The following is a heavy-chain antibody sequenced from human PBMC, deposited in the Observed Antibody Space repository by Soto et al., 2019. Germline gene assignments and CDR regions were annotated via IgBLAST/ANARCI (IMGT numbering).Heavy chain of an antibody. J-gene: IGHJ6*03. CDR1: GGSISSYY. CDR3: ARIYGVGTNYYYMDV. CDR2: IYYSETT. Sequence: QVQLQESGPGLVKPSETLSLTCSVSGGSISSYYWSWIWQPPGKGLEWIGYIYYSETTNYNPSLKSRVTISIDTSKNQFSLKLSSVTAADTAVYYCARIYGVGTNYYYMDVWGKGTTVTVSS. D-gene: IGHD1-26*01. V-gene: IGHV4-59*08.